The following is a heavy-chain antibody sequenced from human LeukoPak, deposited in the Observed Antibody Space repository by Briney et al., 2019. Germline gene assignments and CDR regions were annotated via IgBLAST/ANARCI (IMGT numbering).Heavy chain of an antibody. Sequence: SETLSLTCTVSGGSISSYYWSWIRQPPGKGLEWIGYIYYSGSTNYNPSLKSRVTISVDTSKNQFSLKLSSVTAADTAVYYCATDRSIFGRTFDYWGQGTLVTVSS. CDR2: IYYSGST. J-gene: IGHJ4*02. CDR3: ATDRSIFGRTFDY. V-gene: IGHV4-59*12. CDR1: GGSISSYY. D-gene: IGHD3-3*01.